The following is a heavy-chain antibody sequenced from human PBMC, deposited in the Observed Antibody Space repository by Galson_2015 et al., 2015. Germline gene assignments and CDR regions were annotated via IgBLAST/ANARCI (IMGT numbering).Heavy chain of an antibody. J-gene: IGHJ4*02. CDR1: GYSFTSYW. Sequence: QSGAEVKKPGESLKISCKGSGYSFTSYWIGWVRQMPGKGLEWMGIIYPGDSDTRYSPSFQGQVTISADKSISTAYLQWSGLKASDTAMYYCARRVRACSGGTCYYFDYWGQGTLVTVSS. CDR2: IYPGDSDT. D-gene: IGHD2-15*01. CDR3: ARRVRACSGGTCYYFDY. V-gene: IGHV5-51*01.